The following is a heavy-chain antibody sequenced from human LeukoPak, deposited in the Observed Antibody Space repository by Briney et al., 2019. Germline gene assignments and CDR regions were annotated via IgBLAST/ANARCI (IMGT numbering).Heavy chain of an antibody. J-gene: IGHJ6*03. V-gene: IGHV3-30*01. D-gene: IGHD2-15*01. Sequence: GGSLRVSCAGSGFAFRSYAMHWVRQAPGKGLEWVAVISYDGTYKFYADSVRGRFTISRDNSKNTLSLHMDSLRGEDTAVYSCARDGVVVPTFYSYYMDVWGKGTTVTVSS. CDR2: ISYDGTYK. CDR1: GFAFRSYA. CDR3: ARDGVVVPTFYSYYMDV.